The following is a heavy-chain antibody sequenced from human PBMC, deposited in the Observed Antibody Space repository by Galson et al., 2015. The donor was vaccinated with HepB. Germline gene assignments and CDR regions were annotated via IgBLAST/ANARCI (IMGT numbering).Heavy chain of an antibody. V-gene: IGHV1-8*01. J-gene: IGHJ5*02. D-gene: IGHD1-1*01. CDR1: GYTFSNYD. Sequence: SVKVSCKASGYTFSNYDTNWVRQATGQGLEWMGWMNPNSGNTDYAQKFQGRVTMTRDTAINTAYMELSSLRSDDTAVYYCTRAPPWKGFDPWGQGTLVTVSS. CDR2: MNPNSGNT. CDR3: TRAPPWKGFDP.